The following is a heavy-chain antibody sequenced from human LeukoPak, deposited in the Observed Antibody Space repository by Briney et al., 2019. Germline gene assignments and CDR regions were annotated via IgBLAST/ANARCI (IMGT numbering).Heavy chain of an antibody. CDR3: ARAYYASGSYYIPFFDN. CDR2: IYYSGST. D-gene: IGHD3-10*01. CDR1: GGSISSGGYY. Sequence: PSQTLSVTCTVSGGSISSGGYYWSWIRQHPGKGLEWIGYIYYSGSTYYNPALKSRVTISVDTSKNQFSLKLSSVTAADTALYYCARAYYASGSYYIPFFDNWGQGTLVSVSS. V-gene: IGHV4-31*03. J-gene: IGHJ4*01.